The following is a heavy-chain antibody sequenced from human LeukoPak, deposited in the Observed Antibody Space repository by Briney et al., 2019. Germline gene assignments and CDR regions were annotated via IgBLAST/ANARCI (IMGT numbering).Heavy chain of an antibody. CDR3: ARVPRSYSYYYYMDV. CDR1: GGSISGYH. J-gene: IGHJ6*03. Sequence: KASETLSLTCNVSGGSISGYHWSWIRQPPGKGLEWLGYIYYSGSSNYNPSLKSRVTISADTSKNQFSLKLSSVTAADTAVYYCARVPRSYSYYYYMDVWGKGTTVTVSS. CDR2: IYYSGSS. V-gene: IGHV4-59*01.